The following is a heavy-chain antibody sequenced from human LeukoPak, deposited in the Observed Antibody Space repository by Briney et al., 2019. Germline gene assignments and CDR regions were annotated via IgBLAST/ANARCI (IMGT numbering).Heavy chain of an antibody. V-gene: IGHV3-23*01. CDR1: GFTFSSYA. Sequence: PGGSLRLSCAASGFTFSSYAMSWVRQAPGKGLEWVSAISGSGGSTYYADSVKGRFTISRDNSKNTLYLQMNSLRAEDTAVYYCAKDPWALEWGLLLPNGYFDYWGQGTLVTVSS. CDR3: AKDPWALEWGLLLPNGYFDY. J-gene: IGHJ4*02. CDR2: ISGSGGST. D-gene: IGHD1-26*01.